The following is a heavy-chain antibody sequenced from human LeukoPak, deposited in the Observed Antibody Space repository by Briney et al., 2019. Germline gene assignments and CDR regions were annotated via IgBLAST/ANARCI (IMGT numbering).Heavy chain of an antibody. CDR3: ARRSGSYWD. Sequence: GGSLRLSCAASGFTFSSYSMNWVRQAPGKGLEWVSYISSGSSTIYYADSVKGRFTISRDNAKNSLYLQVNSLRDEDTAVYYCARRSGSYWDWGQGTLVTVSS. D-gene: IGHD1-26*01. J-gene: IGHJ4*02. CDR1: GFTFSSYS. CDR2: ISSGSSTI. V-gene: IGHV3-48*02.